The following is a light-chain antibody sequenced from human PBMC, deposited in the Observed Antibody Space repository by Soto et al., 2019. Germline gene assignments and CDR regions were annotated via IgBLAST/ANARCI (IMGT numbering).Light chain of an antibody. CDR2: GVS. V-gene: IGLV2-8*01. CDR3: SSYTDRNNVV. CDR1: SSDIGGYDS. J-gene: IGLJ1*01. Sequence: QSVLTQSPSASGSPGQSVTISRTGTSSDIGGYDSVSWYQQHPGKAPKVMIYGVSKRPSGVPDRFSGSKSGNTASLTVSALQAEDEADYYCSSYTDRNNVVFGTGTKLTVL.